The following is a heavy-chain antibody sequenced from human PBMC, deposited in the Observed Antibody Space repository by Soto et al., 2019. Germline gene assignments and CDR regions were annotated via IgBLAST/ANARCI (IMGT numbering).Heavy chain of an antibody. CDR1: GGSITSSY. J-gene: IGHJ6*02. CDR2: IYDTGISGYTPST. V-gene: IGHV4-59*01. Sequence: PSETLSLTCTVSGGSITSSYWSWIRRPPGKGLEWIAYIYDTGISGYTPSTSYNPSLKSRVTMSVDPSNRQFSLKLTSVTAADTGVYYCARGPAAFFYYGLDVWGQGIPVTVSS. CDR3: ARGPAAFFYYGLDV. D-gene: IGHD2-2*01.